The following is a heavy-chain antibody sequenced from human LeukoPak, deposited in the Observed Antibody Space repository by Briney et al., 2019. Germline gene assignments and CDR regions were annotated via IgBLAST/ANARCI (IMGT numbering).Heavy chain of an antibody. CDR2: ISGSGGTT. D-gene: IGHD6-13*01. CDR3: AKDPNWAQQLDH. V-gene: IGHV3-23*01. CDR1: GFTFNNYA. Sequence: GGSLRLSCAASGFTFNNYAMRWVRQAPGKGLEWVSAISGSGGTTYYADSVKARLTISRDNSKNTLYLLINSLRAEDTAVYYCAKDPNWAQQLDHWGQGTLVTVSS. J-gene: IGHJ5*02.